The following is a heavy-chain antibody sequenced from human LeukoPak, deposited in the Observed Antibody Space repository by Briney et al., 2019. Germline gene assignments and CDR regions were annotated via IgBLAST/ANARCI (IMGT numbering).Heavy chain of an antibody. D-gene: IGHD2-15*01. CDR3: ARDRGVGICGYLDY. CDR2: IKQDGSEK. J-gene: IGHJ4*02. CDR1: GFTFSSYW. V-gene: IGHV3-7*01. Sequence: GGSLRLSCAASGFTFSSYWMSWIRQAPGKGLEWVANIKQDGSEKYYVDSVKGRFTISRDNAKNSLYLQMNSLRAEDTAVYYCARDRGVGICGYLDYWGQGTLVTVSS.